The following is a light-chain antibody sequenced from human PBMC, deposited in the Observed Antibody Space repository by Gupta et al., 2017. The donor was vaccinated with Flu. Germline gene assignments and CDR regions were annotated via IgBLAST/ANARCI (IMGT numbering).Light chain of an antibody. J-gene: IGKJ4*01. CDR3: QQYDFLPLT. CDR2: DAS. V-gene: IGKV1-33*01. CDR1: QDITNY. Sequence: DIQMIHSASSLSASVGDRVTITCQASQDITNYLNWYQQKPGEAPKLLIYDASNLEIGVPARFSGSGSGTDFTFTITRLQPEDIATYFCQQYDFLPLTFGGGTKVEI.